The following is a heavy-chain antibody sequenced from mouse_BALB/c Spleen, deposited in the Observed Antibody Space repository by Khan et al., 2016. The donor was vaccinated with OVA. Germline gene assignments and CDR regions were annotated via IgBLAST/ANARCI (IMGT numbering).Heavy chain of an antibody. Sequence: QVQLKESGTELIRPGTSVKVSCKASGYAFTNYLIEWVKQRPGQGLEWIGVINPGSGGTNYNEKFKDKATLTADKSSSTAYMQLSSLTSDDSAVDVCSRSGYGFGAYWGPGTLVTVSA. J-gene: IGHJ3*01. CDR3: SRSGYGFGAY. CDR2: INPGSGGT. D-gene: IGHD3-2*02. V-gene: IGHV1-54*01. CDR1: GYAFTNYL.